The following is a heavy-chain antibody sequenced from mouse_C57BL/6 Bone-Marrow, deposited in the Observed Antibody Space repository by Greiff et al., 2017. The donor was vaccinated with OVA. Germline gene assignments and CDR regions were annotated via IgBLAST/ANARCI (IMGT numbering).Heavy chain of an antibody. Sequence: EVQLQESGPELVKPGASVKISCKASGYSFTDYNMNWVQQSHGKSLEWIGVINPNYGTTSYNQKFKGKATLTVDQSSSTAYMQLNSLTSEDSAVYYGARKEDYGSSYVYAMDYWGQGTSVTVAS. CDR2: INPNYGTT. J-gene: IGHJ4*01. D-gene: IGHD1-1*01. CDR3: ARKEDYGSSYVYAMDY. CDR1: GYSFTDYN. V-gene: IGHV1-39*01.